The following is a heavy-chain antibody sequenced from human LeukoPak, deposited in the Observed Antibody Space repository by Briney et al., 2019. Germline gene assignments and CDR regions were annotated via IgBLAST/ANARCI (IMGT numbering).Heavy chain of an antibody. Sequence: GGSLRLSCAASGFTFSSYAMNWVRQAPGKGLEWVSGISGSGGSTYYADSVKGRFTISRDNSKNTLYLQMNSLRAEDTAVYYCAKVMVRGVLDIWGQGTMVTVSS. V-gene: IGHV3-23*01. D-gene: IGHD3-10*01. CDR2: ISGSGGST. CDR1: GFTFSSYA. J-gene: IGHJ3*02. CDR3: AKVMVRGVLDI.